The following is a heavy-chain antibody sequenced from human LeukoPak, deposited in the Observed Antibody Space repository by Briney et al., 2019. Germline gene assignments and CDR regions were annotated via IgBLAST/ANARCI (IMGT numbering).Heavy chain of an antibody. D-gene: IGHD1-20*01. V-gene: IGHV3-23*01. J-gene: IGHJ3*02. Sequence: PGGSLRLSCAASGFTFSSYAMSWVRQAPGKGLEWVSAISGSGGSTYYADSVKGRFTISRDNSKNTLYLQMSSLRAEDTAVYYCAKDHNWNDEMGAFDIWGQGTMVTVSS. CDR1: GFTFSSYA. CDR2: ISGSGGST. CDR3: AKDHNWNDEMGAFDI.